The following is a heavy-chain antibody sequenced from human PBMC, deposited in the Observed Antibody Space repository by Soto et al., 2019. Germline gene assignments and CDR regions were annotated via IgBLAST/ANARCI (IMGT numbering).Heavy chain of an antibody. J-gene: IGHJ6*02. CDR2: IIPIFGTA. CDR3: ARRHEAVRDAYGMDV. V-gene: IGHV1-69*13. CDR1: GGTFSSYA. D-gene: IGHD4-17*01. Sequence: GASVKVSCKASGGTFSSYAISWVRQAPGQGLEWMGGIIPIFGTANYAQKFQGRVTITADESTSTAYMELSSLRSEDTAVYYCARRHEAVRDAYGMDVWGQGTTVTVSS.